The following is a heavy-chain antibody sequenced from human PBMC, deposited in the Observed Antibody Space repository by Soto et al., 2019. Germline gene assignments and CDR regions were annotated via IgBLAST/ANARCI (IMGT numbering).Heavy chain of an antibody. CDR3: ARERSVGYCITTTCPKPFYYYAMDV. Sequence: QVQLVQSGAEVKKPGSSLKVSCKASGGTFTNFAFSWVRQAPGQGLVWMGGIIPVFGTPDYAQKFQGRVTITADESTRTASMELSSLRSDDTAVYYCARERSVGYCITTTCPKPFYYYAMDVWGQGTTVTVSS. CDR2: IIPVFGTP. V-gene: IGHV1-69*12. D-gene: IGHD2-2*01. CDR1: GGTFTNFA. J-gene: IGHJ6*02.